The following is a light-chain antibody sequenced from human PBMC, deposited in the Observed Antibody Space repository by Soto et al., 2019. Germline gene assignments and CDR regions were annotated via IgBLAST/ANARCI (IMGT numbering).Light chain of an antibody. CDR1: QGIRKD. CDR3: LQHNSYPWT. Sequence: DLQMTQSPSSLSASVGDRGTITCRASQGIRKDLGWYQQKPGKAPRRLIYAASSLQSGVPSRFSGSGSGTEFTLTISSQQPEDFATYYCLQHNSYPWTFGQGTKVEIK. J-gene: IGKJ1*01. V-gene: IGKV1-17*01. CDR2: AAS.